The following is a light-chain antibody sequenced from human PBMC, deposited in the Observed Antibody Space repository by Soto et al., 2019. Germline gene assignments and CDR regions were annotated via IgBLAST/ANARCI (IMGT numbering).Light chain of an antibody. CDR1: SSNIGSNY. J-gene: IGLJ3*02. V-gene: IGLV1-47*01. CDR2: RNN. Sequence: QAVVTQPPSASGTPGQRVTISCSGSSSNIGSNYVYWYQQLPGTAPKLLIYRNNQRPSGVPDRFSGSKSGTSASLAISGLRSEDEADYYCAAWDDSLSGLGVFGGGTQLTVL. CDR3: AAWDDSLSGLGV.